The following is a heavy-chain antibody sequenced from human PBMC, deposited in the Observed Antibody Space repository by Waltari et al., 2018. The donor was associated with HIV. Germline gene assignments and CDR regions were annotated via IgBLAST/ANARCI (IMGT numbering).Heavy chain of an antibody. Sequence: QLQLQESGPGLVKPSETLSLTCTVSGGSISSSSYYWGWIRQPPGKGLEWIGSIYYSGRTYNNPSLKSRGTISVDTSKNQFSLKRGSVTAADTAVYDCARQYLPDFWSRRYYYGMDVWGQGTTVTVSS. CDR2: IYYSGRT. D-gene: IGHD3-3*01. CDR1: GGSISSSSYY. V-gene: IGHV4-39*01. CDR3: ARQYLPDFWSRRYYYGMDV. J-gene: IGHJ6*02.